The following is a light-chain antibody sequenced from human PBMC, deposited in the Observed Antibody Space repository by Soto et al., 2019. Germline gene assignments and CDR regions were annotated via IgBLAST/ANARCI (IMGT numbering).Light chain of an antibody. J-gene: IGKJ1*01. Sequence: EVVLTQSPGTVSLSPGERATLPCRASQSVTSNYLAWYQQKPGQAPRLLIYAASSRASGIPDRFSGSGSGTDFTLSISRVESEDFAVYYCQHYGSSVPWTFGQGTKVEIK. CDR3: QHYGSSVPWT. CDR2: AAS. V-gene: IGKV3-20*01. CDR1: QSVTSNY.